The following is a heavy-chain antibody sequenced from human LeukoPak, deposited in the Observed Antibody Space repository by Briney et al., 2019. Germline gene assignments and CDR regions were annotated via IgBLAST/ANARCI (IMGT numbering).Heavy chain of an antibody. D-gene: IGHD2-21*02. CDR1: GFTFSSYG. CDR2: ISYDGSNK. Sequence: GRSLRLSCAASGFTFSSYGMHWVRQAPGKGLEWVAVISYDGSNKYYADSVKGRFTISRDNSKKTLYLQMNSMRAEDTAVYYCAKLAYCGGDCYSRDLEIFDYWGQGTLVTVSS. CDR3: AKLAYCGGDCYSRDLEIFDY. V-gene: IGHV3-30*18. J-gene: IGHJ4*02.